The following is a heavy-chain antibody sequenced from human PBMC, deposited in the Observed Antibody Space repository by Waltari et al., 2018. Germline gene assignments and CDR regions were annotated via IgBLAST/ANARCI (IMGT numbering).Heavy chain of an antibody. J-gene: IGHJ3*02. D-gene: IGHD2-8*02. CDR2: IYNFGST. Sequence: VQLLESGGGLVQPGGSLRLSCAASGFTFSNYDMSWVRQAPGRGLGGVSVIYNFGSTHYGDSVKGRFTISRDNSKNTLYLQMNSLRAEDTAVYYCAKDGGGVTFDIWGQGTMVTVSS. V-gene: IGHV3-23*03. CDR3: AKDGGGVTFDI. CDR1: GFTFSNYD.